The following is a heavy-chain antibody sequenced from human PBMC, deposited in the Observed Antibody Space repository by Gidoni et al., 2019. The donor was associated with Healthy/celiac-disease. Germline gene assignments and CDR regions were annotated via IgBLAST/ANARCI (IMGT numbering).Heavy chain of an antibody. CDR1: GGSFSGYY. D-gene: IGHD6-19*01. Sequence: QVQLQQWGAGLLKPSETLSLTCAVYGGSFSGYYGSWLRQPPGKGLEWIGGINHSGSTNYNPSLKSRVTISVDTSKNQFSLKLSSVTAADTAVYYCARSPPVAGTRTFDYWGQGTLVTFSS. V-gene: IGHV4-34*01. J-gene: IGHJ4*02. CDR2: INHSGST. CDR3: ARSPPVAGTRTFDY.